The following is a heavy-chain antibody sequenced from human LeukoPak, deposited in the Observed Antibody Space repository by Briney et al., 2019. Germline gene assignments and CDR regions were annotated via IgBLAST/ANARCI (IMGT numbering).Heavy chain of an antibody. CDR2: INPNSGGT. CDR3: ARDPSEILYSSSWYAY. Sequence: GASVKVSCRASGYTFTSYGISWVRQAPGQGLEWMGWINPNSGGTNYAQKFQGRVTMTRDTSISTAYMELSRLRSDDTAVYYCARDPSEILYSSSWYAYWGQGTLVTVSS. V-gene: IGHV1-2*02. CDR1: GYTFTSYG. J-gene: IGHJ4*02. D-gene: IGHD6-13*01.